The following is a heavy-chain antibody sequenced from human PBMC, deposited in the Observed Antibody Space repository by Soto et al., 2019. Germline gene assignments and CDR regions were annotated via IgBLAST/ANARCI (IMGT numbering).Heavy chain of an antibody. J-gene: IGHJ6*03. CDR1: GFTVSSNY. V-gene: IGHV3-66*01. CDR2: IYSGGST. CDR3: ARKGFDWLFPMDGGYYMDV. Sequence: QAGGSLRLSCAASGFTVSSNYMSWVRQAPGKGLEWVSVIYSGGSTYYADSVKGRFTISRDNSKNTLYLQMNSLRAEDTAVYYCARKGFDWLFPMDGGYYMDVWGKGTTVTVSS. D-gene: IGHD3-9*01.